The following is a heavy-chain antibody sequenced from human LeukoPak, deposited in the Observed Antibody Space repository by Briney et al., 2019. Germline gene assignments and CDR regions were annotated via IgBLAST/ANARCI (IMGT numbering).Heavy chain of an antibody. CDR1: GGSISSYY. D-gene: IGHD2-15*01. V-gene: IGHV4-4*07. CDR2: IYTSGST. Sequence: SETLSLTCTVSGGSISSYYWSWIRQPAGKGLEWIGRIYTSGSTNYNPSLKSRVTMSVDTSKNQFSLKLSSVTAADTAVYYRASSGGSPPGEGFDYWGQGTLVTVSS. CDR3: ASSGGSPPGEGFDY. J-gene: IGHJ4*02.